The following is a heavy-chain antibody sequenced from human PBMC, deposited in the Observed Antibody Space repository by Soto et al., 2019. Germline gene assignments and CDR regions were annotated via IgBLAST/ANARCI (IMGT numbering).Heavy chain of an antibody. CDR2: ISGSGDYK. CDR3: ANVALRPYYFAY. V-gene: IGHV3-23*01. D-gene: IGHD4-17*01. CDR1: GSTFINYA. Sequence: EVPLLDSWGGLVQPGGALRISFGASGSTFINYAMNWVRQSPGKGLEWVSKISGSGDYKSNADSVKGRFISYTDNSKNTLFLQMNSLRAEDTAVYSCANVALRPYYFAYWGQGTLVTVSS. J-gene: IGHJ4*02.